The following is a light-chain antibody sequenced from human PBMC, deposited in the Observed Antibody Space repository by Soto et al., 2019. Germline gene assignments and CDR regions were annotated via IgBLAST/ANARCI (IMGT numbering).Light chain of an antibody. V-gene: IGKV1-16*02. CDR2: GAS. CDR3: QQYHSYPFT. J-gene: IGKJ4*01. CDR1: QGINNF. Sequence: DIQMTQSPSSLSASVGDTVTITCRASQGINNFLAWFQQKPGKAPKSLIYGASSLQSGVPSKFRGSGSDTGFTLTISSLQPEDSATYFCQQYHSYPFTFGGGTKVEIK.